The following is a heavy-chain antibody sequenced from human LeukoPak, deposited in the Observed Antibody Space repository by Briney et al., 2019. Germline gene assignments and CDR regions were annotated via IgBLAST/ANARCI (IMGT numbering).Heavy chain of an antibody. J-gene: IGHJ4*02. D-gene: IGHD1-26*01. CDR1: GGSISSYY. V-gene: IGHV4-59*01. Sequence: PSETLSLTYTVSGGSISSYYWSWIRQPPGKGLEWIGYIYYSGSTYYNPSLKSRVTISVDTSKNQFSLKLSSVTAADTAVYCCARAPPRSYPDYWGQGTLVTVSS. CDR2: IYYSGST. CDR3: ARAPPRSYPDY.